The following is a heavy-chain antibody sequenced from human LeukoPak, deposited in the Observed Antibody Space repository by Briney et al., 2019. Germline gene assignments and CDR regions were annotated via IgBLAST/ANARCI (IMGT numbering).Heavy chain of an antibody. D-gene: IGHD1-26*01. Sequence: GRSLRLSCAASGFTFSSYGMHWVRPAPGKGLEWVAVIWYDGSNKYYADSVKGRFTISRDNSKNTLYLQMNSLRAEDTAVYYCARERHGAVDYWGQGTLVTVSS. CDR1: GFTFSSYG. CDR3: ARERHGAVDY. CDR2: IWYDGSNK. V-gene: IGHV3-33*01. J-gene: IGHJ4*02.